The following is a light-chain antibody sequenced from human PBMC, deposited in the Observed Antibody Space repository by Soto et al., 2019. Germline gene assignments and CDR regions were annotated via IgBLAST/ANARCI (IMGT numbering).Light chain of an antibody. CDR2: AAS. J-gene: IGKJ3*01. CDR3: QKYSSVPV. V-gene: IGKV1-27*01. Sequence: DIQMTQSPSSLSASVGDRVTITCRASQGISNYVAWYQQKPGKPPKLLIYAASTLQSGVPSRFSGSGYGTDFTLTINSLQPEDVATYSCQKYSSVPVFGTGTKVAIK. CDR1: QGISNY.